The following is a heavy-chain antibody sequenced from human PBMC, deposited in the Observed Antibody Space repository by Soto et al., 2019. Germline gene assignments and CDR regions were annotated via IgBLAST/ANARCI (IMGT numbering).Heavy chain of an antibody. Sequence: PTETLSLTCTFSGGSISSYYWGWIRQPPGRGLEWIGYISYSGNTNYNPSLKSRVTISLDTSKNQFSLKLSSVTAADTAVYYCARLGGLYRRIDGFDIWGQGTMVTVSS. CDR3: ARLGGLYRRIDGFDI. V-gene: IGHV4-59*01. J-gene: IGHJ3*02. CDR2: ISYSGNT. D-gene: IGHD3-16*01. CDR1: GGSISSYY.